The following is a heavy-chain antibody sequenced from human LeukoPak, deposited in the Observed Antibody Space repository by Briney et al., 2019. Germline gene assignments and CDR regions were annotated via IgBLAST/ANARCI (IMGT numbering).Heavy chain of an antibody. CDR3: ARDQSIAGPTTADY. D-gene: IGHD1-26*01. V-gene: IGHV3-74*01. CDR1: GFNFSRFW. Sequence: GGSLRLPCAASGFNFSRFWMHWPRQAQGKGLVWVSRINNDAMNTIYAESVKGRFTISRDKAKNTLNLQMNSLRAEDTAVYYCARDQSIAGPTTADYWGQGTLVTVSS. J-gene: IGHJ4*02. CDR2: INNDAMNT.